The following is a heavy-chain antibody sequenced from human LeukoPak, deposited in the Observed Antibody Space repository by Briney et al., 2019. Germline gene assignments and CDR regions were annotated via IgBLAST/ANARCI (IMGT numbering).Heavy chain of an antibody. D-gene: IGHD2-15*01. Sequence: ASVKVSCKASGGTFSSYAISWMRQAPGQGLEWMGGIIPIFGTANYAQKFQGRVTITADESTSTAYMELSSLRSEDTAVYYCARGECSGGSCLVYYGMDVWGQGTTVTVSS. CDR3: ARGECSGGSCLVYYGMDV. CDR2: IIPIFGTA. V-gene: IGHV1-69*13. J-gene: IGHJ6*02. CDR1: GGTFSSYA.